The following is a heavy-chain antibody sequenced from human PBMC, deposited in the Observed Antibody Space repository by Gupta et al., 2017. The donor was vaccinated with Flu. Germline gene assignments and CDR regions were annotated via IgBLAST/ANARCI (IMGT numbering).Heavy chain of an antibody. CDR3: AREWAPTDYDFWSGYFRGFDP. D-gene: IGHD3-3*01. Sequence: EVQLVESGGGLVQPGGSLRLSCAASGFTFSSYEMNWVSQAPGKGREWVSYISSSGSPIYYADSVKGRFTISRDNAKNSLYLQMNSLRAEDTAVYYCAREWAPTDYDFWSGYFRGFDPWGQGTRVTVSS. CDR2: ISSSGSPI. CDR1: GFTFSSYE. J-gene: IGHJ5*02. V-gene: IGHV3-48*03.